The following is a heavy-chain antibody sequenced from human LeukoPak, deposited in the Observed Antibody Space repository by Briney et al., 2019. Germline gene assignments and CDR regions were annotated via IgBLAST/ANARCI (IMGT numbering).Heavy chain of an antibody. CDR1: GFTFSDYY. V-gene: IGHV3-11*01. CDR3: ARGYYFDY. J-gene: IGHJ4*02. CDR2: ISSGRGRSTI. Sequence: PGGSLRLSCAASGFTFSDYYMSWIRQAPGKGLEWLSYISSGRGRSTIYYADSVKGRFSISRDNAKNILYLQINSLRAEDTAVYYCARGYYFDYWGQGTLVTVSS.